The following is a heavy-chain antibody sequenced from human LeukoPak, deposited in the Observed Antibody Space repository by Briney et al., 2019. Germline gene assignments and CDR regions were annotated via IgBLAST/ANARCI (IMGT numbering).Heavy chain of an antibody. CDR1: GFTFSSYE. CDR3: ARDDGRELLDY. Sequence: GGSLRLSCAASGFTFSSYEMNWVRQAPGKGLEWVSYISSSGSTIYYADSVKGRFTISRDNAKNSLYLQMNSLRAEDTAVYYCARDDGRELLDYWGQGTLVTVSS. CDR2: ISSSGSTI. J-gene: IGHJ4*02. D-gene: IGHD1-26*01. V-gene: IGHV3-48*03.